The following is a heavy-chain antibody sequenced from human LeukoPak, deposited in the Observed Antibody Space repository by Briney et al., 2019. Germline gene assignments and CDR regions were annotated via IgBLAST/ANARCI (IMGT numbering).Heavy chain of an antibody. J-gene: IGHJ4*02. CDR1: GFTFTSSA. CDR2: IVVGSGNT. CDR3: AADDAPTLYYYDSSGYYNFDY. V-gene: IGHV1-58*01. Sequence: GASVTVSCKASGFTFTSSAVQWVRQARGQRLEWIGWIVVGSGNTNYAQKFQERVTTTRDMSTSTAYMELSSLRSEDTAVYYCAADDAPTLYYYDSSGYYNFDYWGQGTLVTVSS. D-gene: IGHD3-22*01.